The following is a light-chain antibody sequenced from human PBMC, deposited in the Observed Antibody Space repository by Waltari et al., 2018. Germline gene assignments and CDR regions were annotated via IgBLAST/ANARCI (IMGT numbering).Light chain of an antibody. CDR2: HTP. J-gene: IGKJ1*01. V-gene: IGKV3-20*01. CDR3: QKYDSLPAT. CDR1: QSVSRY. Sequence: EIVLTQSPGTLSFSPGERATLSCSASQSVSRYIAWYQLSPGQAPRLLIYHTPIRATGIPDRFSGSGSGTDFTLTINRLEPEDFAVYYCQKYDSLPATFGQGTKVEIK.